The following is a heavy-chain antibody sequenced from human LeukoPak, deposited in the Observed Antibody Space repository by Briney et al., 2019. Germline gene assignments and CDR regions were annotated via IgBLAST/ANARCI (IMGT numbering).Heavy chain of an antibody. CDR1: AFTFSSYS. Sequence: AGSLRLSCAASAFTFSSYSMSWVRQAPGKGLEWVSAFSGSGGSTYYADSSKGRFTISRDNSTNTPYLEMNSLRAEDTAVYYCANQDSWNYAIDYWGQGTLVTVSS. J-gene: IGHJ4*02. CDR3: ANQDSWNYAIDY. V-gene: IGHV3-23*01. CDR2: FSGSGGST. D-gene: IGHD1-7*01.